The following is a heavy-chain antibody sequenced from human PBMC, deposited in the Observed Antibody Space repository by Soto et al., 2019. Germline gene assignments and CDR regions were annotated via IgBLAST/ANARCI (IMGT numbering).Heavy chain of an antibody. V-gene: IGHV4-34*01. CDR1: KESLCGYY. D-gene: IGHD4-17*01. CDR2: INHSGST. CDR3: ARIPSSSTVTKDNQTVLDI. J-gene: IGHJ3*02. Sequence: SQMISQTCRVGKESLCGYYWSCNRQPPGKGLEWIGEINHSGSTNYNPSLKSRVTISVDTSKNQFSLKLSSVTAADTAVYYCARIPSSSTVTKDNQTVLDIRGHGTIVPVSS.